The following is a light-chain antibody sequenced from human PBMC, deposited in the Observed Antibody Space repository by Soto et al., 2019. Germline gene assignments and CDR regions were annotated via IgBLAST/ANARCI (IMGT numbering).Light chain of an antibody. Sequence: IVLTQSPGTLSLSPGETPTLSCRPSQSVSSSYLAWYQQRPGQAPRLLVYGSYHRATGIADRFSGSGSGTDLTLTISRLETEDFAVYYCQQYSSSYDTSLYTFGQGTKVDIK. V-gene: IGKV3-20*01. CDR1: QSVSSSY. CDR3: QQYSSSYDTSLYT. J-gene: IGKJ2*01. CDR2: GSY.